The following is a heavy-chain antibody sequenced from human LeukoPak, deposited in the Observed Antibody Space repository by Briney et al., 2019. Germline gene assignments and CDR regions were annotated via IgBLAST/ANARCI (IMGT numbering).Heavy chain of an antibody. CDR1: GFTFSNYA. V-gene: IGHV3-74*01. CDR2: INSDGSST. CDR3: ARGGRVAATLDYFDY. J-gene: IGHJ4*02. Sequence: GGSLRLSCAASGFTFSNYAIHWVRQAPGKGLVWVSRINSDGSSTSYADSVKGRFTISRDNAKNTLYLQMNSLRAEDTAVYYCARGGRVAATLDYFDYWGQGTLVTVSS. D-gene: IGHD2-15*01.